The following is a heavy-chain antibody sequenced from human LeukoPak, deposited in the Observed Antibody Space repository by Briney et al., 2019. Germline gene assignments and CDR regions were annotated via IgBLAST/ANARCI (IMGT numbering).Heavy chain of an antibody. Sequence: PGGSLRLSCAASGFTFSSYAMHWVRQAPGKGLEWVSAISGSGGSTYYADSVKGRFTISRDNSKNTLYLQMNSLRAEDTAVYYCAKDSPRGSDFWSGPFDYWXXXTLVTVSS. CDR3: AKDSPRGSDFWSGPFDY. D-gene: IGHD3-3*01. J-gene: IGHJ4*01. CDR2: ISGSGGST. CDR1: GFTFSSYA. V-gene: IGHV3-23*01.